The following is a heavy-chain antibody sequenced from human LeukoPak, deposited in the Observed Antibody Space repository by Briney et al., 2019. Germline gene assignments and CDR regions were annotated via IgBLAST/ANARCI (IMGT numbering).Heavy chain of an antibody. CDR2: ISSSSSYI. D-gene: IGHD2-2*01. V-gene: IGHV3-21*01. J-gene: IGHJ3*02. Sequence: GGSLRLSCAASGFTFSSYSMNWVRQAPGKGLEGVSSISSSSSYIYYADSVKVRFTISRDNGKNSLYLQMNSLRAEDTAVYYCARERGVRYQLLSTRQSAFDIWGQGTMVTVSS. CDR3: ARERGVRYQLLSTRQSAFDI. CDR1: GFTFSSYS.